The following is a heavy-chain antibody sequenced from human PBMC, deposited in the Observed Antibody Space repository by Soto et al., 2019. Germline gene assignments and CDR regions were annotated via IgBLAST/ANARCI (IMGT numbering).Heavy chain of an antibody. CDR3: TTDDGIPEANDYGSG. D-gene: IGHD4-17*01. V-gene: IGHV3-15*07. CDR1: GFTFSNAW. Sequence: EVQLVESGGGLVKPGGSLRLSCAASGFTFSNAWMNWVRQAPGKGLEWVGRIKSKTDGGTTDYAAPVKGRFTISRDDSKNTLYLQMNSLKTEDTAVYYSTTDDGIPEANDYGSGWGQGTLVTVSS. CDR2: IKSKTDGGTT. J-gene: IGHJ4*02.